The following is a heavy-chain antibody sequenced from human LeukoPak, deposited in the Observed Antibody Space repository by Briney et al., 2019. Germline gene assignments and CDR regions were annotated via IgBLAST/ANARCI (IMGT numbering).Heavy chain of an antibody. CDR1: RYTFSSYS. Sequence: GGSLRLSCAASRYTFSSYSMNWVRQAPGKGLKWISYISSDSSTIYYADSVKGRFTISRDNAKNSLYLQMNSLRAEDTAVYYCARCHVDSGYDKDLVYYFDYWGQGTLVTVSS. CDR3: ARCHVDSGYDKDLVYYFDY. CDR2: ISSDSSTI. J-gene: IGHJ4*02. V-gene: IGHV3-48*01. D-gene: IGHD5-12*01.